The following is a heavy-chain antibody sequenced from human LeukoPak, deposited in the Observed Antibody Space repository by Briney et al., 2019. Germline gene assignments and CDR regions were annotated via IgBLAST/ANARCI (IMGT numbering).Heavy chain of an antibody. D-gene: IGHD2-8*02. J-gene: IGHJ6*03. V-gene: IGHV3-21*01. CDR3: AREYPGGFYYYYYYMDV. CDR2: ISTSSSYI. Sequence: PGGSLRLSCAASGFTFSSDNMNWVRQAPGKGLEWVSFISTSSSYIYYADSLKGRFTLSRDNAKNSLYLKMNSLRAEDTAVYYCAREYPGGFYYYYYYMDVWGKGTTVTVSS. CDR1: GFTFSSDN.